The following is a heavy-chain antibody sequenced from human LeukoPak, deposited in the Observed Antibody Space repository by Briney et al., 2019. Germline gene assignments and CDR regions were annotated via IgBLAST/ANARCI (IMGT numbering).Heavy chain of an antibody. D-gene: IGHD2-15*01. CDR3: ARGYCSGGGCYSYYYYYYVDV. V-gene: IGHV3-21*01. Sequence: GGSLRLSCAASGFTFSSNSMNWVRQAPGKGLEWVSSISSSSSDIYYADSVKGRFTISRDNAKNSLYLQMSSLRVEDTAVYYCARGYCSGGGCYSYYYYYYVDVWGRGTTVTVSS. CDR1: GFTFSSNS. CDR2: ISSSSSDI. J-gene: IGHJ6*03.